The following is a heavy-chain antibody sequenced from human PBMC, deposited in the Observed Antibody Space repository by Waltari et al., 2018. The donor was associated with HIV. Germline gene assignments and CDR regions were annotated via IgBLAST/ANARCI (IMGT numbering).Heavy chain of an antibody. CDR2: IYYSGST. V-gene: IGHV4-59*08. CDR3: ARFASEIFDSSGYSFDY. J-gene: IGHJ4*02. D-gene: IGHD3-22*01. CDR1: GGSITSHY. Sequence: QVQLQESGPGLVKPSETLSLPCTVSGGSITSHYWSWVRQPPGKGLEWIGYIYYSGSTNYNPSLKSRVTISVDTSKNQFSLKLTSVTAADTAVYYCARFASEIFDSSGYSFDYWGQGALVTVPS.